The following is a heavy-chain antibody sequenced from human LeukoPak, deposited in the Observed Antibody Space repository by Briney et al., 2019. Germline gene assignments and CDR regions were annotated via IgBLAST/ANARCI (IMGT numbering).Heavy chain of an antibody. CDR3: ATIPTGGLVRAGVIDV. CDR2: IKQDGSEK. Sequence: GGSLRLSCAASGFTFSSYWMSWVHQAPGKGLEWVANIKQDGSEKYYVDSVKGRFTISRDNAKNSVYLQMDSLKDEDTAVYYCATIPTGGLVRAGVIDVWGQGTTVTVSS. V-gene: IGHV3-7*01. CDR1: GFTFSSYW. J-gene: IGHJ6*02. D-gene: IGHD2-21*01.